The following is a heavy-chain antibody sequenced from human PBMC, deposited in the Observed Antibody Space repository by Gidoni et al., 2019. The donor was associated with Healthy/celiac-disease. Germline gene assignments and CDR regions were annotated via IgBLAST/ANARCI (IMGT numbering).Heavy chain of an antibody. Sequence: QVQLVESGGGVVQPGRSLRLSCAASGFTFSSYAMHWVRQAPGKGLEWVAVISYDGSNKYYADSVKGRFTISRDNSKNTLYLQMNSLRAEDTAVYYCARDRENYDFWSGADYWGQGTLVTVSS. V-gene: IGHV3-30*01. CDR2: ISYDGSNK. J-gene: IGHJ4*02. D-gene: IGHD3-3*01. CDR3: ARDRENYDFWSGADY. CDR1: GFTFSSYA.